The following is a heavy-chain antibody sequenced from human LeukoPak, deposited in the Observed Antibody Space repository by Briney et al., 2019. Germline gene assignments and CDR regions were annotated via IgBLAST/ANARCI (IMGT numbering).Heavy chain of an antibody. D-gene: IGHD2-8*01. CDR1: GYTFTSYG. CDR3: ARVDLSVSSAPYYFDY. V-gene: IGHV1-18*01. CDR2: ISAYNGKT. Sequence: ASVKVSCKASGYTFTSYGISWVRQAPGQGLEWMGWISAYNGKTNYAQKLQGRVTMTTDTSTSTAYMELRSLRSDDTAVYYCARVDLSVSSAPYYFDYWGQGTLVTVSS. J-gene: IGHJ4*02.